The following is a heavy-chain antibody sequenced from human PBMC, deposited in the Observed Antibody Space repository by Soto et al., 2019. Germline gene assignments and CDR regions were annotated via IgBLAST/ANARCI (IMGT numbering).Heavy chain of an antibody. CDR1: CGSISSSSYY. J-gene: IGHJ5*02. CDR2: IYYSGST. V-gene: IGHV4-39*01. CDR3: VSLTRDYSLTGNCFDP. D-gene: IGHD4-4*01. Sequence: QLQLQESGPGLVKPSETLSLTCTVSCGSISSSSYYWGWIRQPPGKGLEWIGSIYYSGSTYYNPSLKSRVTISTDTSKNRFSLTMSSVTAADTAVYYCVSLTRDYSLTGNCFDPWGQGTLVTVSS.